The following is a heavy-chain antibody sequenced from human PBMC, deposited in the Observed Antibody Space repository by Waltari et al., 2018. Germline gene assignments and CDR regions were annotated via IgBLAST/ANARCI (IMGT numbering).Heavy chain of an antibody. CDR3: ARALGDYDSSGYGY. D-gene: IGHD3-22*01. Sequence: QVQLQESGPGLVKPSETLSLTCTVSGGSISSYYWSWIRQPPGKGLEWIGYIYYSGSTNYNPSLKSRVTISVDTSKTQFSLKLSSVTAADTAVYYCARALGDYDSSGYGYWGQGTLVTVSS. CDR1: GGSISSYY. J-gene: IGHJ4*02. CDR2: IYYSGST. V-gene: IGHV4-59*01.